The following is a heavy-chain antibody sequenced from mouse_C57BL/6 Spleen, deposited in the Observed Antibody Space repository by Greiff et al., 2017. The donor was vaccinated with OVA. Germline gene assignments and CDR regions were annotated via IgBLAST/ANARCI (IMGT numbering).Heavy chain of an antibody. V-gene: IGHV1-22*01. Sequence: VQLQQSGPELVKPGASVKMSCKASGYTFTDYNMHWVKQSHGKSLEWIGYINPNNGGTSYNQKFKGKATLTVNKSSSTAYMELRSLTSEDSAVYYCARWYYGQIFMDYWGQGTSVTVSS. CDR1: GYTFTDYN. CDR3: ARWYYGQIFMDY. CDR2: INPNNGGT. J-gene: IGHJ4*01. D-gene: IGHD1-1*01.